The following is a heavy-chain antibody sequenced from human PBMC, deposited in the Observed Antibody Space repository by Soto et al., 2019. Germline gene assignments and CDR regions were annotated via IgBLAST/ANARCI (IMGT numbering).Heavy chain of an antibody. J-gene: IGHJ4*02. V-gene: IGHV3-9*01. CDR2: ISWNSDTI. CDR3: ARDVWSRASGPPDS. Sequence: LTLTCTFSGFTFDDYAMHWVRQAPGKGLEWVTGISWNSDTIGYADSVKGRFTISRDNAKNSLYLQMNSLRAEDTAFYYCARDVWSRASGPPDSWGQGTLVTVSS. CDR1: GFTFDDYA. D-gene: IGHD3-10*01.